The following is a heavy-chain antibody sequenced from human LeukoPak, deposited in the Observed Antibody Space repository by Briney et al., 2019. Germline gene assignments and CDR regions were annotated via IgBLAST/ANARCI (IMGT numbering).Heavy chain of an antibody. CDR3: ARSKYGSGSYSSTQWIY. CDR2: IWYDGSNE. D-gene: IGHD3-10*01. Sequence: GRSLRLSCAASGFTFSSYGMHRVRQAPGKGLEWVAVIWYDGSNEYYADSVKGRFTISRDNSKNTLYLQMNSLRAEDTAVYYCARSKYGSGSYSSTQWIYWGQGTLVTVSS. CDR1: GFTFSSYG. V-gene: IGHV3-33*01. J-gene: IGHJ4*02.